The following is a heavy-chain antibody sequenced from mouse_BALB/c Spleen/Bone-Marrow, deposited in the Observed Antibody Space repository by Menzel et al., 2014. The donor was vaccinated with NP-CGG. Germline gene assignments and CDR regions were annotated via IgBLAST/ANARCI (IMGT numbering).Heavy chain of an antibody. J-gene: IGHJ4*01. CDR1: CFNIKDTY. CDR2: IDPANGNT. CDR3: ARYGGRYYAMDY. V-gene: IGHV14-3*02. D-gene: IGHD1-1*01. Sequence: VHVKQSGAELVKPGASVKLSCTASCFNIKDTYMHWVKQRPEQGLEWIGRIDPANGNTNYDPRFQGKATITADTSSNTAYLQLSSLTSEDTAVYYCARYGGRYYAMDYWGQGTSVTVSS.